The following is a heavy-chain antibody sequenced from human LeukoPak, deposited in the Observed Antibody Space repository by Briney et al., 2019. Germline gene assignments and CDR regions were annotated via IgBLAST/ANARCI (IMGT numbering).Heavy chain of an antibody. J-gene: IGHJ4*02. D-gene: IGHD3-16*01. CDR2: INWNGGST. CDR1: GFTFDDYG. CDR3: ARDYDYVWGDYFDY. Sequence: GGSLRLSCAASGFTFDDYGMSWVRHAPGKGLEWVSGINWNGGSTGYADSVKGRFTISRDNAKNSLYLQMNSLRAEDTALYYCARDYDYVWGDYFDYWGQGTLVTVSS. V-gene: IGHV3-20*04.